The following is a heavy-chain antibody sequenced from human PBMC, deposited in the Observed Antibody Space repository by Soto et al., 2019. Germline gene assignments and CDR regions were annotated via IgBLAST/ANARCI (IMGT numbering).Heavy chain of an antibody. V-gene: IGHV3-23*01. J-gene: IGHJ4*02. Sequence: EVQMLESGGGLVQPGGSLRLSCAVSGFTFSNYAMSWFRQAPGKGLEWVSAISGGGRTYYADSVKGRFAISGENSKNTLYLQMNSLRAEDTAVYYCAKIPSSGWYCGDYWGQGTLVTVSS. D-gene: IGHD6-19*01. CDR3: AKIPSSGWYCGDY. CDR2: ISGGGRT. CDR1: GFTFSNYA.